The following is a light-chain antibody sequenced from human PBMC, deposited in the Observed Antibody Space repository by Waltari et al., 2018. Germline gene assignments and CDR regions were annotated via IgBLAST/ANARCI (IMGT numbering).Light chain of an antibody. J-gene: IGKJ1*01. Sequence: EIVMTQSPATLSVSPGERVTLSCRSSQSVSYNLAWYQQKPGQAPRLLIYAASTRATVIPARFSGSGSGSAFSLIISSLQSEDFAVYYCQQYNDRPRTFGQGTKVEIK. CDR2: AAS. CDR3: QQYNDRPRT. CDR1: QSVSYN. V-gene: IGKV3-15*01.